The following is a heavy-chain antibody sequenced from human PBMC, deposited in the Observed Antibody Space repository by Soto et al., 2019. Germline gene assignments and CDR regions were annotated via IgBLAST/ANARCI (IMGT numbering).Heavy chain of an antibody. D-gene: IGHD6-25*01. J-gene: IGHJ4*02. CDR1: GGSISSYY. CDR2: IYYSGSA. Sequence: NPSETLSLTCIVSGGSISSYYWSWIRQPPGKRLEWIGFIYYSGSANYNPSLKSRVTISVDTSRNLFSLKLTSVTAADTAVYFCARASSSTDSGFDSWGQGTLVTVSS. CDR3: ARASSSTDSGFDS. V-gene: IGHV4-59*01.